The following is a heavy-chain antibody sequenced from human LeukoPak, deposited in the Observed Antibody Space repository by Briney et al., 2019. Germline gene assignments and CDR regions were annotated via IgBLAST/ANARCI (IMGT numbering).Heavy chain of an antibody. CDR2: IRYDGSNK. CDR3: AKDGLLPVKPAFDI. Sequence: PGGSLRLSCAASGFTFSSYGMHWVRQAPGKGLEWVAFIRYDGSNKYYADSVKGRFTISRDNSKNTLYLQMNSLRAEDTAVYYCAKDGLLPVKPAFDIWGQGTMVTVSS. CDR1: GFTFSSYG. V-gene: IGHV3-30*02. D-gene: IGHD1-26*01. J-gene: IGHJ3*02.